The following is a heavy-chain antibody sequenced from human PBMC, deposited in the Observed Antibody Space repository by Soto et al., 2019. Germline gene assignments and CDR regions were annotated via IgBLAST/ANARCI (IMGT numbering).Heavy chain of an antibody. CDR1: GGSISSSNW. D-gene: IGHD4-4*01. V-gene: IGHV4-4*02. J-gene: IGHJ6*02. CDR3: ARDQSDYRKEYYYYGMDV. Sequence: SETLSLTCAVSGGSISSSNWWSWVRQPPGKGLEWIGEIYHSGSTNYNPSLKRRVTISVDKSKNQFSLKLSSVTAADTAVYYCARDQSDYRKEYYYYGMDVWGQGTTVTVSS. CDR2: IYHSGST.